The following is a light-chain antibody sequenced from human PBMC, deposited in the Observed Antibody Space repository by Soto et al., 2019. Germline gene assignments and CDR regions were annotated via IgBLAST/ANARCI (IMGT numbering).Light chain of an antibody. Sequence: EIVLTQSPATLSLSPGERATLSCRASQSVSSYLAWSQQKPGQAPRLLIYDASNTATGIPARFSGSGSATDFTLTISSLEPEDFAVYYCQQRSNWPPTFGQGTKVDI. J-gene: IGKJ1*01. V-gene: IGKV3-11*01. CDR3: QQRSNWPPT. CDR1: QSVSSY. CDR2: DAS.